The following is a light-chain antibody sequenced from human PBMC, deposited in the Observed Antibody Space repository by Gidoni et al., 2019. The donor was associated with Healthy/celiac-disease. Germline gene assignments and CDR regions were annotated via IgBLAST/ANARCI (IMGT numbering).Light chain of an antibody. CDR1: QSVSSSY. CDR3: QQYGSL. Sequence: VLPQSPGTLSLSTGERATLSCRASQSVSSSYLAWYQQKPGQAPRLLIYGSSSRATGIPDRFSGSGSGTDFTLTISRLEPEDFAVYYCQQYGSLFGQGTRLEIK. V-gene: IGKV3-20*01. CDR2: GSS. J-gene: IGKJ5*01.